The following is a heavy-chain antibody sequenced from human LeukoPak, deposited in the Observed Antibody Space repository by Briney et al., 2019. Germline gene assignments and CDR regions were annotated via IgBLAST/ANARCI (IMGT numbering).Heavy chain of an antibody. CDR3: ARDPLGAAGEIYFQH. D-gene: IGHD6-13*01. Sequence: GGSLRLSCAASGFTFSSYAMHWVRQAPGKGLEWVAVISYDGSNKYYADSVKGRFTISRDNSKNTLYLQMNSLRAEDTAVYYCARDPLGAAGEIYFQHWGQGTLVTVSS. CDR1: GFTFSSYA. CDR2: ISYDGSNK. J-gene: IGHJ1*01. V-gene: IGHV3-30-3*01.